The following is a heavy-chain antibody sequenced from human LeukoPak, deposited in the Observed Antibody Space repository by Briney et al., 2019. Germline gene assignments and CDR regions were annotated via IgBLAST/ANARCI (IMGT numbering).Heavy chain of an antibody. Sequence: GGSLRLSCAASGFTFSSYSMNWVRQAPGKGLEWVSSISSSSSYIYYADSVKGRFTISRDNAKNSLYLQMNSLRAEDTAVYYCAREARGYDYEVDYWGQGTLVTVSS. D-gene: IGHD5-12*01. CDR1: GFTFSSYS. J-gene: IGHJ4*02. CDR3: AREARGYDYEVDY. V-gene: IGHV3-21*01. CDR2: ISSSSSYI.